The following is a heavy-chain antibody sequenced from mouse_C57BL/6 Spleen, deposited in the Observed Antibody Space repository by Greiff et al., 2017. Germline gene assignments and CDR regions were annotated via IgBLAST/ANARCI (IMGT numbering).Heavy chain of an antibody. Sequence: QVQLQQPGAELVRPGSSVKLSCKASGYTFTSYWLHWVKQRPIPGLEWIGNIDPSDSETHYNQKFKDKATLTVDKSSSTAYLHLSSLTSEDSAVYYCARWDYYGSSHYFDYWGQGTTLTVSS. CDR1: GYTFTSYW. CDR3: ARWDYYGSSHYFDY. J-gene: IGHJ2*01. V-gene: IGHV1-52*01. CDR2: IDPSDSET. D-gene: IGHD1-1*01.